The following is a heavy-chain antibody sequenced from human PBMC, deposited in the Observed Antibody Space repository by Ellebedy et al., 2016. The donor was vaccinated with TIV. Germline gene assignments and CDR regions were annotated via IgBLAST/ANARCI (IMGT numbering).Heavy chain of an antibody. V-gene: IGHV3-11*01. CDR3: ASQAEGYHAPYDY. CDR1: GFTFSDYY. D-gene: IGHD3-16*02. CDR2: IRSSGRSI. J-gene: IGHJ4*02. Sequence: PGGSLRLSCAASGFTFSDYYMTWIRQAPGKGLEWVSYIRSSGRSIYYADSVKGRFTISRDNAKNSLYLQMNSLRAEDTAVYYCASQAEGYHAPYDYWGQGTLVTVSS.